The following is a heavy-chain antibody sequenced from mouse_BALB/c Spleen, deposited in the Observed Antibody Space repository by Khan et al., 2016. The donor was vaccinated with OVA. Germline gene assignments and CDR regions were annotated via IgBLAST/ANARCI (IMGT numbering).Heavy chain of an antibody. D-gene: IGHD1-1*01. V-gene: IGHV3-2*02. CDR1: GYSITSNYA. CDR2: ISYSGST. Sequence: EVQLQESGPGLVKPSQSLSLTCTVTGYSITSNYAWNWIRQFPGNKLEWMGYISYSGSTNYNPSLKSRISITRDPSKNQFFLQLNSVTTEDTATYYCARGNCYGYAMDYWGQGTSITVSS. J-gene: IGHJ4*01. CDR3: ARGNCYGYAMDY.